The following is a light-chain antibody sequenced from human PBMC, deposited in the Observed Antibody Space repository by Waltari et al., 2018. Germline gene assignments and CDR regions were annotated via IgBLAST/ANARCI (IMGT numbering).Light chain of an antibody. CDR3: CSNVGTSAF. CDR1: RSNVGNKV. V-gene: IGLV1-44*01. CDR2: RND. Sequence: QSVLTQPPSASGAPGQRVTISSSGSRSNVGNKVVNWYQQIPGTPPNLLIYRNDQRPSGVPDLFSGSKSDNTASLTLSGRQPDDEADYYCCSNVGTSAFFGGGTKLTVL. J-gene: IGLJ2*01.